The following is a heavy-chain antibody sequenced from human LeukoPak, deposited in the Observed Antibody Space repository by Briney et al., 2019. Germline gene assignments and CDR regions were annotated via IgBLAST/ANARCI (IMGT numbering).Heavy chain of an antibody. CDR3: ARDEALFGDYGDFDY. CDR1: GFTFSSYA. Sequence: GGSLRLSCAASGFTFSSYAMHWVRQAPGKGLEWVAVISYDGSNKYYADSVKGRFTISRDNSKNTLYLQMNSLRAEDTAVYYCARDEALFGDYGDFDYWGQGTLVTVSS. J-gene: IGHJ4*02. V-gene: IGHV3-30-3*01. D-gene: IGHD4/OR15-4a*01. CDR2: ISYDGSNK.